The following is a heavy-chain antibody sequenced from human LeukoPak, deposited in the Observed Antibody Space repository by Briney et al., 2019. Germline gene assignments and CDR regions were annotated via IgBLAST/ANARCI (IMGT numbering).Heavy chain of an antibody. CDR3: AGHHPRNTVDF. CDR2: VSDIGSI. J-gene: IGHJ4*02. CDR1: GGSISSSSYY. Sequence: KPSETLSLTCTVSGGSISSSSYYWGWIRQPPGKGLEWIAYVSDIGSINYNPSLKSRVTISLDASKNQLSLKLSSVTAADTAVYYCAGHHPRNTVDFWGQGTLVTVSS. D-gene: IGHD2/OR15-2a*01. V-gene: IGHV4-61*05.